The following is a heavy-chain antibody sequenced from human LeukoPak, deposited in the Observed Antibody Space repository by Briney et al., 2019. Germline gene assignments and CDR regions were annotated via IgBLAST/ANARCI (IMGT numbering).Heavy chain of an antibody. V-gene: IGHV3-7*01. J-gene: IGHJ4*02. Sequence: GGSLRLSCAASGFIFTTYWMTWVRQAPGKGLEWVANIKQDGTEKYYVDSVKGRFSISRDNAKNSLYLQMNSLRVEDTAVYYRARDSGRYGSGTYLGYWGQGTLVTVSS. CDR1: GFIFTTYW. D-gene: IGHD3-10*01. CDR3: ARDSGRYGSGTYLGY. CDR2: IKQDGTEK.